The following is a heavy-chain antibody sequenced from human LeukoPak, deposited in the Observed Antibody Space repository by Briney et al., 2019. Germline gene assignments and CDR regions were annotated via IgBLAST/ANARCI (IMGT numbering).Heavy chain of an antibody. J-gene: IGHJ4*02. CDR1: GFTFSSYG. Sequence: GRSLRLSCAASGFTFSSYGMHWVRQAPGKGLEWVAVISYDGSNKYYADSVKGRFTISRDNSKNTLYLQMNSLRAEDTAVYYCAKDRVVRGVPRHFDYWGQGTLVTVSS. CDR2: ISYDGSNK. V-gene: IGHV3-30*18. D-gene: IGHD3-10*01. CDR3: AKDRVVRGVPRHFDY.